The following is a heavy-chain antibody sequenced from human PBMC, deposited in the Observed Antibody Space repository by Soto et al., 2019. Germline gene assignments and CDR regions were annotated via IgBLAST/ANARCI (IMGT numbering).Heavy chain of an antibody. V-gene: IGHV3-33*08. D-gene: IGHD2-15*01. J-gene: IGHJ4*02. CDR2: IWDGGRRK. CDR3: ATWQGCLNFHY. Sequence: GGSLRLSCAASGFTFSLYGMHWVRQAPGKGLEWVAAIWDGGRRKYYADSVKGRLSISRDNSKNTLYLQMDSLRAEDTAVYYCATWQGCLNFHYWGQGTLVTVSS. CDR1: GFTFSLYG.